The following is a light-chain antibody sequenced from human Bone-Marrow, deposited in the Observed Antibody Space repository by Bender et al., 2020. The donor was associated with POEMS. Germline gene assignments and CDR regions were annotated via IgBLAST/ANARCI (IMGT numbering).Light chain of an antibody. J-gene: IGLJ2*01. CDR3: QSWGSNTAV. Sequence: SYELTQPPSVSVSPGQTATITCSGEKLGEEYACWYQQKPGQSPVVVIYQDTKRPSGIPERFSGSTSGNTASLTISGTQTVDEADYYGQSWGSNTAVFGGGTKLTVL. CDR2: QDT. V-gene: IGLV3-1*01. CDR1: KLGEEY.